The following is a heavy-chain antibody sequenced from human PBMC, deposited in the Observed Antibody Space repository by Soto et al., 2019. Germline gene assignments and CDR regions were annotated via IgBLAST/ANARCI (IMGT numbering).Heavy chain of an antibody. D-gene: IGHD4-17*01. CDR2: IKQDGSEK. V-gene: IGHV3-7*01. Sequence: EAQLVESGGGLVQPGGSLRLSCAASGFTFTTYWMTWVRQAPGKGLEWVANIKQDGSEKYYVDSVRGRFTISRDNTKNSVYLQMNSLRAEDTAVYYCVRIAGAYGDYWGQGTLVTVSS. CDR3: VRIAGAYGDY. J-gene: IGHJ4*02. CDR1: GFTFTTYW.